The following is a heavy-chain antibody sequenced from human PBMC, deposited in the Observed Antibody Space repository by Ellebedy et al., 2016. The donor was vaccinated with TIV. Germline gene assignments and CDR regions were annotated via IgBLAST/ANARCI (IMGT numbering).Heavy chain of an antibody. V-gene: IGHV3-43*01. CDR3: VRDRSTSSWSALDF. D-gene: IGHD6-13*01. CDR2: ITWEGGIT. J-gene: IGHJ4*02. Sequence: GGSLRLXXAASGFTFDVYSMHWVRQVPGKGLEWVALITWEGGITFYGDAVKGRFTISRDNSKNSVYLQMNNLRTDDTALYYCVRDRSTSSWSALDFWGQGTLVTVSS. CDR1: GFTFDVYS.